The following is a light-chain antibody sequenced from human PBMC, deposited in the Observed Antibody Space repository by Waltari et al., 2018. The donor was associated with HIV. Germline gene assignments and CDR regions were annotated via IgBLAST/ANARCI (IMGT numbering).Light chain of an antibody. CDR2: SDI. Sequence: QSALTQPPSVSGAPGQRVTISCTGNRSNIGAGYFVHWDQHLPGTAPKLLVYSDINRPSGVPDRVSGSKAGTSASLVITGLQAEDEADYYCQSYDSSLRASVFGGGTKLTVL. CDR3: QSYDSSLRASV. J-gene: IGLJ2*01. V-gene: IGLV1-40*01. CDR1: RSNIGAGYF.